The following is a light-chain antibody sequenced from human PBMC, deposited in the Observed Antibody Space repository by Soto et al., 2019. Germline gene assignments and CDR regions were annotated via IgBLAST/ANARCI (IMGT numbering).Light chain of an antibody. CDR3: QQANSFPLT. CDR1: RGVSRR. J-gene: IGKJ4*01. CDR2: AAS. Sequence: DIQMTQSPSSVSAAVGDRGTITCRASRGVSRRLAWYQQKPGKAPKLLIYAASSLQIGVTSRGSGSGSGTDFTLTVSSRQPEDFATYYFQQANSFPLTFGGGTKVEIK. V-gene: IGKV1-12*01.